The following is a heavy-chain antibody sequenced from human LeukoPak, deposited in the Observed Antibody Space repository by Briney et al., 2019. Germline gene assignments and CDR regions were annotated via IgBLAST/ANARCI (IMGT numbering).Heavy chain of an antibody. D-gene: IGHD3-10*01. CDR3: ARDFQRTVRGLMAN. J-gene: IGHJ4*02. CDR2: IKQDGSEK. CDR1: GFTFSSYW. V-gene: IGHV3-7*01. Sequence: SGGSLRLSCAASGFTFSSYWMSWVRQAPGKGLEWVANIKQDGSEKYYVDSVKGRFTISRDNAKNSLYLQMNSLRAEDTALYYCARDFQRTVRGLMANWGQGTQVTVSS.